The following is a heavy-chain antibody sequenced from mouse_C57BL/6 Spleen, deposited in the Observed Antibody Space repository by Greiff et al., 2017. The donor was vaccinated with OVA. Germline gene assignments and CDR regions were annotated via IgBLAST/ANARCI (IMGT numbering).Heavy chain of an antibody. CDR2: ISSGSSTI. D-gene: IGHD1-1*01. CDR1: GFTFSDYG. V-gene: IGHV5-17*01. J-gene: IGHJ2*01. Sequence: EVHLVESGGGLVKPGGSLTVSCAASGFTFSDYGMHWVRQAPEKGLEWVAYISSGSSTIYYADTVKGRFTISRDNAKNTLFLQMTSLRSEDTAMYYCARDYGSRRRDYFDYWGQGTTLTVSS. CDR3: ARDYGSRRRDYFDY.